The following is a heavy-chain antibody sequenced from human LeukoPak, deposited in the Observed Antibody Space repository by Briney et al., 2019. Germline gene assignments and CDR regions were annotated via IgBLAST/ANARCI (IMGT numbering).Heavy chain of an antibody. CDR1: GGSISSYY. D-gene: IGHD3-22*01. CDR2: IYYSGST. J-gene: IGHJ1*01. V-gene: IGHV4-59*01. Sequence: ETLSLTCTVSGGSISSYYWSWIRQPPGKGLEWIGYIYYSGSTNYNPSLKSRVTISVDTSKNQFSLKLSSVTAADTAVYYCARGNSYYDSSDYFPWESFQHWGQGTLVTVSS. CDR3: ARGNSYYDSSDYFPWESFQH.